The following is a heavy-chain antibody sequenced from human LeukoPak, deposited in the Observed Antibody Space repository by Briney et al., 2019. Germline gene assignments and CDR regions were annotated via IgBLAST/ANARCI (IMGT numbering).Heavy chain of an antibody. CDR2: IIPIFGTA. V-gene: IGHV1-69*13. Sequence: SVKVSCKASGGTFSSYAISWVRQAPGQGLEWMGGIIPIFGTANYAQKFQGRVTITADESTSTAYMELSSLRSEDTAVYYCARKLHIAAAGIPNINWFDPWGQGTLVTVSS. J-gene: IGHJ5*02. CDR1: GGTFSSYA. CDR3: ARKLHIAAAGIPNINWFDP. D-gene: IGHD6-13*01.